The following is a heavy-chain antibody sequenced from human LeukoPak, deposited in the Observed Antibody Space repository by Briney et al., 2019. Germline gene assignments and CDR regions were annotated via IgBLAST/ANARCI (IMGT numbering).Heavy chain of an antibody. D-gene: IGHD4-17*01. CDR1: GYTFTGYY. CDR3: ARDYGDYAEYFQN. CDR2: INPNSGGT. V-gene: IGHV1-2*02. Sequence: ASVKVSCKASGYTFTGYYMHWVRQAPGQGLEWMGWINPNSGGTNYAQKFQGRVTMTRDTSISTVYMELSRLRSDDTAVYYCARDYGDYAEYFQNWGQGTLVTVSS. J-gene: IGHJ1*01.